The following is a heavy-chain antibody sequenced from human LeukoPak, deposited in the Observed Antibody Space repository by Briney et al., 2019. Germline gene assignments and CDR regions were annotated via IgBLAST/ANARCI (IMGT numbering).Heavy chain of an antibody. Sequence: PGGSLRLSCAASGFIFSSSGINWVRQAPGKGLEWVSSIGSTGTDRYYAASVKGRFTISRDNAKNSLYLQMNSLRAEDTAVYYCATETIGRHYDYWGQGTLLTVSS. CDR3: ATETIGRHYDY. CDR2: IGSTGTDR. CDR1: GFIFSSSG. V-gene: IGHV3-21*01. J-gene: IGHJ4*02. D-gene: IGHD1-14*01.